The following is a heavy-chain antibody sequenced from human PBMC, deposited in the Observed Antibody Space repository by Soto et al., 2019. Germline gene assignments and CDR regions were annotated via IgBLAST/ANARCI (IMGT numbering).Heavy chain of an antibody. J-gene: IGHJ4*02. CDR1: AFTFSNYG. V-gene: IGHV3-23*01. CDR2: ISSGHST. D-gene: IGHD5-12*01. Sequence: GGSLRLSCAASAFTFSNYGMSWVRQAPGKGLEWVSAISSGHSTFSAESVKGRFTISRDNSKNTLYLQMNSLRAEDTAVYYCAKENCGYEEWGQGTLVSVSS. CDR3: AKENCGYEE.